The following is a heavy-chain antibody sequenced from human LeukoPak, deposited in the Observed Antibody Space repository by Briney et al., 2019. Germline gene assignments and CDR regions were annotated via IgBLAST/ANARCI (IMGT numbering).Heavy chain of an antibody. V-gene: IGHV3-23*01. CDR2: ISGSGGST. CDR1: GFTVSSNY. J-gene: IGHJ4*02. CDR3: AKSDIVVVPAAILFDY. Sequence: GGSLRLSCAASGFTVSSNYMSWVRQAPGKGLEWVSAISGSGGSTYYADSVKGRFTISRDNSKNTLYLQMNSLRAEDTAVYYCAKSDIVVVPAAILFDYWGQGTLVTVSS. D-gene: IGHD2-2*01.